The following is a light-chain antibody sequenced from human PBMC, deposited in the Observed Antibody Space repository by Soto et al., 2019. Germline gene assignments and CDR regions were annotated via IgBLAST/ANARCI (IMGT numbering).Light chain of an antibody. Sequence: QSALTQPPSASGSPGQSVTISCTGTKNDVGFYDFVSWYQHHPGKAPRLIIYEVVQRPSGVPDRFSGSKSGNTASLTVSGLQAADEADYFCKSYAGSNTYVLGSGTKLTVL. J-gene: IGLJ1*01. CDR1: KNDVGFYDF. CDR2: EVV. V-gene: IGLV2-8*01. CDR3: KSYAGSNTYV.